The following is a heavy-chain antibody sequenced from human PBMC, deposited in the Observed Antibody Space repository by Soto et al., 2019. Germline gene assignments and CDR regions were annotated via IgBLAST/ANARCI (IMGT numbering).Heavy chain of an antibody. V-gene: IGHV4-59*01. J-gene: IGHJ5*02. CDR2: IYYSGST. D-gene: IGHD3-22*01. CDR3: ARDAYYYDSSGSPLGWFAP. CDR1: GGSISSYY. Sequence: PSETLSLTCTVSGGSISSYYWSWIRQPPGKGLEWIGYIYYSGSTNYNPSLKSRVTISVDTSKNQFSLKLSSVTAADTAVYYCARDAYYYDSSGSPLGWFAPWGKGTLVTVPS.